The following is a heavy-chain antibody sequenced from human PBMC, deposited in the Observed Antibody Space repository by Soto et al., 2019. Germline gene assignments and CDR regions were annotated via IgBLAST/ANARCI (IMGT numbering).Heavy chain of an antibody. D-gene: IGHD1-26*01. J-gene: IGHJ4*02. CDR1: GFTFSTFA. Sequence: GGSLRLSCAASGFTFSTFAMNRVRQAPGKGLEWVSGITGGSGFTFYADSVKGRFTISRDDSENTLFLQMSSLRAEDTAKYYCAKSGPTNYFDFWGQGTLVTVSS. CDR2: ITGGSGFT. CDR3: AKSGPTNYFDF. V-gene: IGHV3-23*01.